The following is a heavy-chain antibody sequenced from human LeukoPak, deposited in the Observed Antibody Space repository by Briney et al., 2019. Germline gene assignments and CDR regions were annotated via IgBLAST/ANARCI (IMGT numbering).Heavy chain of an antibody. CDR1: GGTFSSYS. J-gene: IGHJ1*01. V-gene: IGHV1-69*04. Sequence: GASVKVSCKASGGTFSSYSISWVRQAPGQGLEWMGRIIPILGIANYAQKFQGRVTITAAKSTSTAYMELSSLRFEDTAVYYCARVIRGSGSEYFQHWGQGALVTVSS. D-gene: IGHD3-10*01. CDR2: IIPILGIA. CDR3: ARVIRGSGSEYFQH.